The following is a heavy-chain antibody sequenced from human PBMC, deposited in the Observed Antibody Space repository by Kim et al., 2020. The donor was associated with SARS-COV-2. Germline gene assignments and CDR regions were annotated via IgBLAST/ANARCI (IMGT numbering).Heavy chain of an antibody. CDR1: GGSMSTYY. J-gene: IGHJ4*02. CDR3: ASRDFGAGSPLYD. V-gene: IGHV4-59*01. Sequence: SETLSLTCTVTGGSMSTYYWTWIRQPLGKGLEWIGYISYSGSTNHNPALESRVTISIDMSKNQFSLKVNSVTAADTAMYYCASRDFGAGSPLYDWGQGTLVTVSS. D-gene: IGHD1-26*01. CDR2: ISYSGST.